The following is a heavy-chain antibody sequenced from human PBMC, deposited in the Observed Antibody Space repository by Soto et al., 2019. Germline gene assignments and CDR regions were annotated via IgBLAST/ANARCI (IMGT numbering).Heavy chain of an antibody. D-gene: IGHD3-10*01. CDR2: INHSGST. Sequence: QVQLQQWGAGLLKPSETLSLTCAVYGGSFSGYYWSWIRQPPGKGLEWIGEINHSGSTNYNPSLKSRVTISVDTSKNQFSLKLSSVTAADTAVYYCARKGKEGSGSYLPPAFDYWGQGTLVTVSS. V-gene: IGHV4-34*01. CDR1: GGSFSGYY. J-gene: IGHJ4*02. CDR3: ARKGKEGSGSYLPPAFDY.